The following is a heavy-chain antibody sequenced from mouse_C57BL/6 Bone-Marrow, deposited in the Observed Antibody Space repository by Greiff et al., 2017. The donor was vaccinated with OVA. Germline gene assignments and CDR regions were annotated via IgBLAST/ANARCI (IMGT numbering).Heavy chain of an antibody. CDR3: ARSPLLWPPSWYFDV. J-gene: IGHJ1*02. Sequence: QVQLKESGAELAKPGASVKLSCTASGYTFTSYWMHWVKQRPGQGLEWIGYINPSSGYTKYNPKFKDKATLTADTSSSTAYMPLSSLTYEDSAGYYCARSPLLWPPSWYFDVWGTRTTGTGS. CDR1: GYTFTSYW. V-gene: IGHV1-7*01. CDR2: INPSSGYT. D-gene: IGHD1-1*02.